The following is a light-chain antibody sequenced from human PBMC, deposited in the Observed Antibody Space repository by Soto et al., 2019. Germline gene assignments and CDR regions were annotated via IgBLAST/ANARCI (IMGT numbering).Light chain of an antibody. Sequence: QSALTQPASVSASPGQSITISCTGTSSDVGGYNYVSWYQQHPGKAPKLMIYEVSNRPSGVSNRFSGSKSGNTASLTISGLQAEDEAGYYFSSYTSSNTLVFGGGTKLTVL. V-gene: IGLV2-14*01. CDR1: SSDVGGYNY. CDR2: EVS. CDR3: SSYTSSNTLV. J-gene: IGLJ3*02.